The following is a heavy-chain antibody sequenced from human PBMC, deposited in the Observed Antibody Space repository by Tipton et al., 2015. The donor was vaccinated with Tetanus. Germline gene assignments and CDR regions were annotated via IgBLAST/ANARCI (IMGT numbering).Heavy chain of an antibody. CDR3: ARDHRLSASYAGWFDP. V-gene: IGHV4-34*01. CDR1: GGSFSGYY. Sequence: TLSLTCAVYGGSFSGYYWSWIRQPPGKGLEWIGSIYYSGSTYYNPSLKSRVTISVDTSKNQFSLRLNSVTAADTAIYYCARDHRLSASYAGWFDPWGQGTLVTVSS. J-gene: IGHJ5*02. CDR2: IYYSGST. D-gene: IGHD1-26*01.